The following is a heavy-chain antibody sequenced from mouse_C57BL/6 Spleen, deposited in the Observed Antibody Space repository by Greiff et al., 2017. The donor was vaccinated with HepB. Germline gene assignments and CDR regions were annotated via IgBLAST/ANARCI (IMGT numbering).Heavy chain of an antibody. D-gene: IGHD1-1*01. CDR1: GFSLTSYG. CDR3: ARHYYGSIWYFDV. V-gene: IGHV2-6-1*01. Sequence: QVQLKESGPGLVAPSQSLSITCTVSGFSLTSYGVHWVRQPPGKGLEWLVVIWSDGSTTYNSALKSRLSISKENAKSQVFLKMNSLQTDDTAMYYCARHYYGSIWYFDVWGTGTTVTVSS. CDR2: IWSDGST. J-gene: IGHJ1*03.